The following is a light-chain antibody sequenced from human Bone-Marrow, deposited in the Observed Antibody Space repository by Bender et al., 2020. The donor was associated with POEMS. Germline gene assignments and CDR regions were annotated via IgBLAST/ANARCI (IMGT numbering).Light chain of an antibody. CDR2: GND. CDR1: SSNIGGNA. J-gene: IGLJ3*02. V-gene: IGLV1-44*01. CDR3: SAWDRILNGWV. Sequence: QSVLTQPPSASGTPGQRVTISCSGSSSNIGGNAVNWWQQLPGTAPKLLIYGNDQRPSGVPDRFSGSKSATSASLAISGLQSEDEADYFCSAWDRILNGWVFGGGTELTVL.